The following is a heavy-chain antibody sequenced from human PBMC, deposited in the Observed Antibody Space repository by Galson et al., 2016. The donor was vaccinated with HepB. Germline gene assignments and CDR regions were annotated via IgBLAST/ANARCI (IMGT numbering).Heavy chain of an antibody. CDR3: AGYGGNSV. D-gene: IGHD4-23*01. Sequence: SLRLSCAVSGFTVRSYAMTWVRQAPGKGLEWVSVIFGRGNTYYADSVEGRFTISRDNARNTVYLQMNSLRTENTAVYYCAGYGGNSVWGQGTLVTVSS. J-gene: IGHJ4*02. V-gene: IGHV3-53*01. CDR2: IFGRGNT. CDR1: GFTVRSYA.